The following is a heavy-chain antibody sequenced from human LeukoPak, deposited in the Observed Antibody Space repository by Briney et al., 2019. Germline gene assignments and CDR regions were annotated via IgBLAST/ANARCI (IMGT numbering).Heavy chain of an antibody. CDR2: ISGSGGST. J-gene: IGHJ4*02. Sequence: HPWGSLRLSCAAYGFTFSSYAMSWVRQAPGKGLEWVSAISGSGGSTYYADSVRGRFTISRDNSTNTLYLQINSLRAEDTAVYYCACSGWYYFDYWGQGTLVSVSS. V-gene: IGHV3-23*01. CDR3: ACSGWYYFDY. D-gene: IGHD6-19*01. CDR1: GFTFSSYA.